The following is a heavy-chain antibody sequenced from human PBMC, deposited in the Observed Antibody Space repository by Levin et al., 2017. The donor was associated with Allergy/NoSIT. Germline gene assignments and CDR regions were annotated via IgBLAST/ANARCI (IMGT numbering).Heavy chain of an antibody. Sequence: PGGSLRLSCTVSGGSVSSSDYYWGWIRQPPGKGLEWIGSINYSGSTDYNPSLKSRVTISIDTSKNHFSLKLTSVTAADSAAYYCVRRLRYVDWGEPVYFDYWGQGNLVTVSS. J-gene: IGHJ4*02. CDR2: INYSGST. CDR3: VRRLRYVDWGEPVYFDY. CDR1: GGSVSSSDYY. V-gene: IGHV4-39*02. D-gene: IGHD3-9*01.